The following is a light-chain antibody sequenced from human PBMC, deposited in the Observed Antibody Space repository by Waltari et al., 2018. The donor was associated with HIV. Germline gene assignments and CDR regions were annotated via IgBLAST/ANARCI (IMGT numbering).Light chain of an antibody. V-gene: IGLV1-40*01. Sequence: QSVLTQPPSVSGAPGQRVTISCTGSSSNIGAGYDVHWYQQLPGTAPKLLIYGNSNRPSGVPDRFSGSKSGTSASLAITVLQAEDEADYYCQSYDSSMSLYVFGTGTKVTVL. J-gene: IGLJ1*01. CDR1: SSNIGAGYD. CDR2: GNS. CDR3: QSYDSSMSLYV.